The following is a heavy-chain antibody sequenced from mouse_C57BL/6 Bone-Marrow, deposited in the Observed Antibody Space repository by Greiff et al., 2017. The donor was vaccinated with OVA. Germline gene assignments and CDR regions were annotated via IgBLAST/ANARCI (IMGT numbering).Heavy chain of an antibody. J-gene: IGHJ4*01. D-gene: IGHD2-10*01. V-gene: IGHV5-16*01. CDR1: GFTFSDYY. CDR3: ARGAYPMDY. Sequence: EVQVVESEGGLVQPGSSMKLSCTASGFTFSDYYMAWVRQVPEKGLEWVANINYDGSSTYYLDSLKSRFIISRDNAKNILYLQMSSLKSEDTATYYCARGAYPMDYWGQGTSVTVSS. CDR2: INYDGSST.